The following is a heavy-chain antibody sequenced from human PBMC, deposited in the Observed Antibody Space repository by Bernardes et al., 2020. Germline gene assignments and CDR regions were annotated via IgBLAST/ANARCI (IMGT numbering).Heavy chain of an antibody. CDR3: ARALGYCSGGSCYSSWFDP. Sequence: SETLSLTFAVYGGSFSGYYWSWIRQPPGKGLEWIGEINHSGSTNYNPSLKSRVTISVDTSKNQLSLKLSSVTAADTAVYYCARALGYCSGGSCYSSWFDPWGQGTLVTVSS. CDR1: GGSFSGYY. D-gene: IGHD2-15*01. J-gene: IGHJ5*02. CDR2: INHSGST. V-gene: IGHV4-34*01.